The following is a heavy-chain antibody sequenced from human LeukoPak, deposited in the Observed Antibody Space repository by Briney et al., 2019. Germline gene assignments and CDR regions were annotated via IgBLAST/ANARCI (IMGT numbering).Heavy chain of an antibody. CDR3: ARELTTVTTQGMDV. CDR1: GFTFSDYS. D-gene: IGHD4-11*01. J-gene: IGHJ6*02. CDR2: ISGSSSHI. Sequence: PGSYPRLSCAASGFTFSDYSMQWVRQPPGNRLEWVSSISGSSSHIYYADSVKGRFTISRDNAKNSLNLQMNSLRGEDTAVYYCARELTTVTTQGMDVWGQGTTVTVSS. V-gene: IGHV3-21*01.